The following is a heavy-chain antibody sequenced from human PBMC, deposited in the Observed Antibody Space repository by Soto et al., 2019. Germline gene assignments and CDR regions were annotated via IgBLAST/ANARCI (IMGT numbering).Heavy chain of an antibody. V-gene: IGHV1-3*01. J-gene: IGHJ5*02. CDR1: GYTFTSYA. CDR3: ARAGHGDYFRWFDP. Sequence: ASVKVSCKASGYTFTSYAMHWVRQAPGQRLEWMGWINADNGNTKYSQKFQGRVTMTTDTSTSTAYMELRSLRSDDTAVYYCARAGHGDYFRWFDPWGQGTLVTVSS. D-gene: IGHD4-17*01. CDR2: INADNGNT.